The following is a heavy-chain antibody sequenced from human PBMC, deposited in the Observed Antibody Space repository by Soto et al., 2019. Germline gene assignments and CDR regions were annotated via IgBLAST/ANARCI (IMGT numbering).Heavy chain of an antibody. V-gene: IGHV1-2*02. CDR2: INPNSGGT. Sequence: ASVKVSCKASGYTFTGYYMHWVRQAPGQGLEWMGWINPNSGGTNYAQKFQGRVTMTRDTSISTAYMELSRLRSDDTAVYYCARDMVRHGEQRMIYYVYYVMDVWGQRTTVTVSS. CDR1: GYTFTGYY. CDR3: ARDMVRHGEQRMIYYVYYVMDV. J-gene: IGHJ6*02. D-gene: IGHD6-25*01.